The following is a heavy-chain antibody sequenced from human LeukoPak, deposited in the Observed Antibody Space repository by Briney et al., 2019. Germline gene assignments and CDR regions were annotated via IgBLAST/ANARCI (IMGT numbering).Heavy chain of an antibody. D-gene: IGHD3-10*01. J-gene: IGHJ4*02. Sequence: QSGGSLRLSCAASGFTFSSYWMNWVRQAPGKGLECVANIKEDGREKYYVDSVKGRFTVSRDNAKNSLYLQMSSLRAEDTAVYYCARGGRPDYWGQGTLVTVSS. V-gene: IGHV3-7*01. CDR1: GFTFSSYW. CDR2: IKEDGREK. CDR3: ARGGRPDY.